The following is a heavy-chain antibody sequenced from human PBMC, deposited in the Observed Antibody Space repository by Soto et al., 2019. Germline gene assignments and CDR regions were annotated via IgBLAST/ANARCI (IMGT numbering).Heavy chain of an antibody. D-gene: IGHD2-15*01. CDR3: ARAFAYCSGGTCYEWFDI. Sequence: ASVKVSCKAFGYTFTFYDINWVRQATGQGLEWMGWMNPNSGNTGYAQKFQGRVTMTGNTSISTAYMELSSLRSEDTAVYYCARAFAYCSGGTCYEWFDIWRQGTMVTVSS. V-gene: IGHV1-8*01. CDR2: MNPNSGNT. CDR1: GYTFTFYD. J-gene: IGHJ3*02.